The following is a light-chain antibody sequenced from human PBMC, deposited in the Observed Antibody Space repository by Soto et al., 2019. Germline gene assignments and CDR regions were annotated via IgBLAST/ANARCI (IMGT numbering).Light chain of an antibody. V-gene: IGKV1-33*01. CDR3: QQYDYLPIT. J-gene: IGKJ5*01. CDR2: DAS. CDR1: QSISSY. Sequence: DIQMTQSPSSLSASLGDRVTITCRASQSISSYLNWYQQKPGKASKLLIYDASNLDIGVPSRFSGSGSGTHFTFTISSLQPEDFATYYCQQYDYLPITFGQGTRLEIK.